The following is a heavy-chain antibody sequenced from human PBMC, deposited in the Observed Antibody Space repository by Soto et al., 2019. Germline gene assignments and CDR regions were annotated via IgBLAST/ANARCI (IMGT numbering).Heavy chain of an antibody. V-gene: IGHV3-21*01. D-gene: IGHD3-22*01. CDR3: ARDTTTDSSGYYYSPNNFDY. J-gene: IGHJ4*02. Sequence: GGSLRLSCAASGFTFSSYSMNWVRQAPGKGLEWVSSISSSSSYIYYADSVKGRFTISRDNAKNSLYLQMNGLRAEDTAVYYCARDTTTDSSGYYYSPNNFDYWGQGTLVTVSS. CDR2: ISSSSSYI. CDR1: GFTFSSYS.